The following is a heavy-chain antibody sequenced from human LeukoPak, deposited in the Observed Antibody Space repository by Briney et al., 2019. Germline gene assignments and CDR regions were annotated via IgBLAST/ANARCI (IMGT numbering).Heavy chain of an antibody. CDR3: ASRGDYYDSSGYSGGFDY. J-gene: IGHJ4*02. Sequence: ASVKVSCKVSGYTLTELSMHWVRQAPGKGLEWMGGFDPEDGETIYAQKFQGRVTMTEDTSTDTAYMELSSLGSEDTAVYYCASRGDYYDSSGYSGGFDYWGQGTLVTVSS. CDR2: FDPEDGET. V-gene: IGHV1-24*01. CDR1: GYTLTELS. D-gene: IGHD3-22*01.